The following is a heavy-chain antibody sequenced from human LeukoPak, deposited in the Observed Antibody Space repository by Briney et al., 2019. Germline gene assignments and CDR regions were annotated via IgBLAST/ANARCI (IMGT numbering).Heavy chain of an antibody. CDR1: GGSFSGYY. V-gene: IGHV4-34*01. D-gene: IGHD1-14*01. Sequence: PSETLSLTCAVYGGSFSGYYWSWIRQPPGKGLEWIGEINHSGSTNYNPSLKSRVTISVGTSKNQFSLKLSSVTAADTAVYYCATLPGSGSRKPDYWGQGTLVTVSS. J-gene: IGHJ4*02. CDR3: ATLPGSGSRKPDY. CDR2: INHSGST.